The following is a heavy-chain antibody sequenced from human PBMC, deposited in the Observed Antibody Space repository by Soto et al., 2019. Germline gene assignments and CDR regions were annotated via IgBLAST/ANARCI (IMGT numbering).Heavy chain of an antibody. CDR1: GYTFTSYS. CDR2: ISAYNGNT. Sequence: ASVKVSCKASGYTFTSYSISWVRQAPGQGLEWMGWISAYNGNTNYAQKLQGRVTMTTDTSTSTAYMEMRSLRSDDTAVYYCARELPRDYGDYWFDPWGQGTLVTVSS. J-gene: IGHJ5*02. D-gene: IGHD4-17*01. V-gene: IGHV1-18*01. CDR3: ARELPRDYGDYWFDP.